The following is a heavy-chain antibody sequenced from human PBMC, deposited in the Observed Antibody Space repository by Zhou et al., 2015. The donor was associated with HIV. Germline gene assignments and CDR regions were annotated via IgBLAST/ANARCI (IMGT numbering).Heavy chain of an antibody. Sequence: QLFQSGAEVRKPGSSVKISCKASGLVFKDYSITWVRQAPGQGLDWVGSIIPLSGTTNYAQSWFQRRSTITADKSTDTIYLELRSLRPEDTAIYFCTTTYHKYSYFWGQGTLVTVS. CDR3: TTTYHKYSYF. CDR2: IIPLSGTT. V-gene: IGHV1-69*14. D-gene: IGHD3/OR15-3a*01. CDR1: GLVFKDYS. J-gene: IGHJ4*02.